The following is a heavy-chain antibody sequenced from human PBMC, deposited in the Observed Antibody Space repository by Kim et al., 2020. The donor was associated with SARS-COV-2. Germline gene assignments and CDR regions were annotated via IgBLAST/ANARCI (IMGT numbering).Heavy chain of an antibody. CDR1: GYSFRHYY. J-gene: IGHJ4*02. CDR3: ARRAHGGSFPSYFDY. CDR2: IYPGDSET. D-gene: IGHD1-26*01. V-gene: IGHV5-51*01. Sequence: GESLKISCEVSGYSFRHYYVAWFRHMPGEGLQWMGFIYPGDSETRYSPSFQGQVTISADKSVNTAYLQWSSLKASDTAIYYCARRAHGGSFPSYFDYWGQ.